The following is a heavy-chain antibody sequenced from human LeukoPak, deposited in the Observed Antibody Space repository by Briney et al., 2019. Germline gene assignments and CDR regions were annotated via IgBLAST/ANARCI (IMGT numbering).Heavy chain of an antibody. CDR2: IYYSGST. Sequence: SETLSLTCTVSGTSITSYYWSWIRQPPGKGLEWIGYIYYSGSTNYNPSLKSRVTISVDTSQNQFSLKLSSVTTADTAVYYCARDRAVAAAVYYFDYWGLGTLVTVSS. CDR1: GTSITSYY. V-gene: IGHV4-59*01. D-gene: IGHD6-19*01. J-gene: IGHJ4*02. CDR3: ARDRAVAAAVYYFDY.